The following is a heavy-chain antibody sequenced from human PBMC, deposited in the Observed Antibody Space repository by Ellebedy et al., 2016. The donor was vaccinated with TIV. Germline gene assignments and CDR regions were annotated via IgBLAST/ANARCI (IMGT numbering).Heavy chain of an antibody. J-gene: IGHJ3*02. CDR2: IYYSGST. Sequence: SETLSLTCAVYRGPFSGYYWSWIRQPPGKGLEWIGYIYYSGSTNYNPSLKSRVTISVDTSKNQFSLKLSSVTAADTAVYYCARWKSYDYYDSSGYSDAFDIWGQGTMVTVSS. V-gene: IGHV4-59*08. D-gene: IGHD3-22*01. CDR1: RGPFSGYY. CDR3: ARWKSYDYYDSSGYSDAFDI.